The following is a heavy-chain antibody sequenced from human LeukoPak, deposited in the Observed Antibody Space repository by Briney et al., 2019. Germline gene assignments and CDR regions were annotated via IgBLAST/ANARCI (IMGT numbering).Heavy chain of an antibody. J-gene: IGHJ4*02. Sequence: PGGSLRLSCAASGFTFSSYAMSWVRQAPGKGLEWVSAISGSGGSTYYADSVKGRFTISRDNSKNTLYLQMNSLRAEDMAVYYCAKQQWLVRGAFDYWGQGTLVTVSS. V-gene: IGHV3-23*01. CDR1: GFTFSSYA. CDR2: ISGSGGST. D-gene: IGHD6-19*01. CDR3: AKQQWLVRGAFDY.